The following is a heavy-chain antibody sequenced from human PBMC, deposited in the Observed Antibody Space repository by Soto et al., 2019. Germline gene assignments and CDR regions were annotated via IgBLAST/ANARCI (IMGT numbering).Heavy chain of an antibody. D-gene: IGHD2-21*02. CDR3: AREDDGGDRDYYGLDV. J-gene: IGHJ6*02. Sequence: KPSETLSLTCTVSGGSISSGDYYWSWIRQPPGKGLEWIGYIHYSGSIIYNPSFKSRVTISVDTSKNQFSLQLSSVTAADTAVYFCAREDDGGDRDYYGLDVWGQGTTVTVSS. CDR2: IHYSGSI. CDR1: GGSISSGDYY. V-gene: IGHV4-30-4*01.